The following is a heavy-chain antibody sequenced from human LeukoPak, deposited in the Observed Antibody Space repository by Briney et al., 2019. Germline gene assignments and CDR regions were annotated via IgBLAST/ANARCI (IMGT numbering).Heavy chain of an antibody. CDR1: GYSFTSYW. D-gene: IGHD2-21*02. J-gene: IGHJ3*02. CDR3: ACRFSLAYCGGDCYSAAFDI. CDR2: IYPGESDT. V-gene: IGHV5-51*01. Sequence: GESLKISCKGSGYSFTSYWIGWVRQMPGKGLEWMGIIYPGESDTRYSPSFQGQVTISADKSISTTDLQWSSLKASDTAMYYCACRFSLAYCGGDCYSAAFDIWGQGTMVTVSS.